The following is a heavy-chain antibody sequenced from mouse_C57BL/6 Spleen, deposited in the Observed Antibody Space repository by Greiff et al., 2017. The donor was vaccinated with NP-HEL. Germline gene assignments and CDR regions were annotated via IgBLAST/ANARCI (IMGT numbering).Heavy chain of an antibody. Sequence: EVKLVESGEGLVKPGGSLKLSCAASGFTFSSYAMSWVRQTPEKRLEWVAYISSGGDYIYYADTVKGRFTISRDNARNTLYLQMSSLKSEDTAMYYCTRDRGDSSGYWFAYWGQGTLVTVSA. CDR3: TRDRGDSSGYWFAY. CDR1: GFTFSSYA. CDR2: ISSGGDYI. J-gene: IGHJ3*01. V-gene: IGHV5-9-1*02. D-gene: IGHD3-2*02.